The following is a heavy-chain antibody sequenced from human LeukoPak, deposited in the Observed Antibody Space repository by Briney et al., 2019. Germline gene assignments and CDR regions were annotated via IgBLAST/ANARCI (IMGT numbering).Heavy chain of an antibody. CDR3: AKVWNDGSFDY. V-gene: IGHV3-43*01. D-gene: IGHD1-1*01. J-gene: IGHJ4*02. CDR1: GFTFDDYT. Sequence: GGSLRLSCAASGFTFDDYTMHWVRQAPGKGLEWVSLISWGGGSTYYADSVKGRFTISRDNSKNSLYLQMNSLRTEDTALYYCAKVWNDGSFDYWGQGTLVTVSS. CDR2: ISWGGGST.